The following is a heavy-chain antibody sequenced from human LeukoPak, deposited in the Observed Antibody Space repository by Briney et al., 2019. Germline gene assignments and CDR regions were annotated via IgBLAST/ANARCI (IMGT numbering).Heavy chain of an antibody. CDR1: GFTFSSYA. J-gene: IGHJ1*01. D-gene: IGHD2-15*01. V-gene: IGHV3-23*01. CDR3: AQQVGYCSSGSCYFTY. Sequence: GSLRLSCAASGFTFSSYAMSWVRQAPGKGLEWVSAISGSGGSTYYADSVKGRFTISRDKSKNTLSLQMISLRAEDTAVYYCAQQVGYCSSGSCYFTYWGQGTLVTVSS. CDR2: ISGSGGST.